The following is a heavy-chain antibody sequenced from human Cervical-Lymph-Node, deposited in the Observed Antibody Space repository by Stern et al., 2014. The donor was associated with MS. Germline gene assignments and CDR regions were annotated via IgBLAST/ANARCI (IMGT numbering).Heavy chain of an antibody. D-gene: IGHD6-13*01. J-gene: IGHJ5*02. CDR2: IQPGDSET. CDR3: ARTRYSSSWYTFDP. Sequence: VQLVQSGAEVKKPGESLKISCTGSGYSFTSYYILWVRHVPGKGLEWMGIIQPGDSETRYRPSFQGQVTISADKSINTAYLQWRSLKASDTAMYYCARTRYSSSWYTFDPWGQGTLVTVSS. CDR1: GYSFTSYY. V-gene: IGHV5-51*03.